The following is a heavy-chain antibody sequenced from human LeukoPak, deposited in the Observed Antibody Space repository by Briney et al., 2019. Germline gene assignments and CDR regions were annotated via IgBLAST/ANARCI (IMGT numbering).Heavy chain of an antibody. CDR2: ISSSGSTI. V-gene: IGHV3-48*03. D-gene: IGHD2-15*01. CDR1: GFTFSSYE. CDR3: AGYCSGGSCYLPPT. Sequence: PGGSLRLSCAASGFTFSSYEMNWVRQAPGKGQEWVSYISSSGSTIYYADSVKGRFTISRDNAKNSLYLQMNSLRAEDTAVYYCAGYCSGGSCYLPPTWGQGTLVTVSS. J-gene: IGHJ4*02.